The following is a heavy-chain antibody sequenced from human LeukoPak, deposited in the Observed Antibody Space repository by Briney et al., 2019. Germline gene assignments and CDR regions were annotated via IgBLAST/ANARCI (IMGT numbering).Heavy chain of an antibody. Sequence: ASVKVSCKASGYTFTSYDINWVRQATGQGLEWMGWMNPNSGHTNYAQKFQDRVTMTSDTSISTAYMELSRLTCDDTAVYYCARGHNISPSFDYWGQGIQVTVSS. J-gene: IGHJ4*02. CDR2: MNPNSGHT. D-gene: IGHD1-14*01. CDR1: GYTFTSYD. V-gene: IGHV1-8*01. CDR3: ARGHNISPSFDY.